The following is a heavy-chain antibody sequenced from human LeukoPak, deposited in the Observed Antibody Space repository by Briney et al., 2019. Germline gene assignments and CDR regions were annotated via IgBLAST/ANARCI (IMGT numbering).Heavy chain of an antibody. V-gene: IGHV3-30*18. CDR3: AKKIAAAGSLVAFDI. CDR1: GFTFSSYG. J-gene: IGHJ3*02. D-gene: IGHD6-13*01. CDR2: IPYNGSQK. Sequence: GGSLRLSCAASGFTFSSYGMHWVRQAPGQGLEWVAVIPYNGSQKYYADSVKGRFTISRDNSKNTLYLQMNSLGPEDTAVYYCAKKIAAAGSLVAFDIWGQGTMVTVSS.